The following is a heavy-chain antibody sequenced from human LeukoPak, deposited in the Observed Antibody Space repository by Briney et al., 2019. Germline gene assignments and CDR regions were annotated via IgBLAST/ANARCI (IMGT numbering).Heavy chain of an antibody. V-gene: IGHV4-30-4*01. Sequence: PSQTLSLTCTVSGGSIRSGDYYWSWIRQPPGKGLEWIGYIYYSGSTNYNPSLKSRVTISIDTSKNQFSLKLSSVTAADTAVYYCARETNSGSQRGFDYWGQGTLVTVSS. CDR1: GGSIRSGDYY. CDR3: ARETNSGSQRGFDY. D-gene: IGHD1-26*01. J-gene: IGHJ4*02. CDR2: IYYSGST.